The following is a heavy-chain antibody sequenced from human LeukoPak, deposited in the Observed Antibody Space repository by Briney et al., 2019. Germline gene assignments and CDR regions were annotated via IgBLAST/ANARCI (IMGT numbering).Heavy chain of an antibody. CDR2: IYPGDSDT. CDR3: ARRVVNNRNWYFDL. J-gene: IGHJ2*01. Sequence: GESLKISCQGSGYSFTSYWIGWVRQMPGKGLEWMGIIYPGDSDTRYSPSFQGQVTISVDRSINTAYLQWSSLKASDTAMYYCARRVVNNRNWYFDLWGRGTLVTVSS. D-gene: IGHD4-23*01. CDR1: GYSFTSYW. V-gene: IGHV5-51*01.